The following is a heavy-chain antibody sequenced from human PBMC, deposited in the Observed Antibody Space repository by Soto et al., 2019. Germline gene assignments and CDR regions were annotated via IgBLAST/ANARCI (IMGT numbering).Heavy chain of an antibody. D-gene: IGHD1-26*01. CDR1: GFTFSSYW. J-gene: IGHJ4*02. Sequence: GESLKISCAASGFTFSSYWMSWVRQAPGKGLEWVANIKQDGSEKYYVDSVKGRFTISRDNAKNSLYLQMNSLRAEDTAVYYCARGRIVGVIYYFDYWGQGTLGTVSS. CDR3: ARGRIVGVIYYFDY. V-gene: IGHV3-7*01. CDR2: IKQDGSEK.